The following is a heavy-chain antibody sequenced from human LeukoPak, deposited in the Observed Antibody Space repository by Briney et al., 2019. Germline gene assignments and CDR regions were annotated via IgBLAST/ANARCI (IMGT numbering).Heavy chain of an antibody. CDR1: GGSVSSRSYY. Sequence: PSETLSLTCTVSGGSVSSRSYYWSWIRQPPGKGLEWIGYIYYSGSTSYNPSLKSRVTMSVDTSKNQFFLKLSSVTAADTAVYYCARERVSAGTDYWGQGTLVTVSS. CDR2: IYYSGST. D-gene: IGHD6-13*01. CDR3: ARERVSAGTDY. V-gene: IGHV4-61*01. J-gene: IGHJ4*02.